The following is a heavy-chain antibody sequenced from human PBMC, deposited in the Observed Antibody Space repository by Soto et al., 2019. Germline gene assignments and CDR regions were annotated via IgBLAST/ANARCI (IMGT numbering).Heavy chain of an antibody. CDR3: ARGPVECSGCSGYSVGCFDP. CDR1: GYTFTSYD. V-gene: IGHV1-8*01. D-gene: IGHD2-15*01. J-gene: IGHJ5*02. Sequence: QVQLVQSGAEVKKPGASVKVSCKASGYTFTSYDINCVRQATGQGLEWMGWMNPNSGNTGYAQKCQGRVTMTRNTSISTAYMELSSLRSEETVVYYCARGPVECSGCSGYSVGCFDPWGQGTLVTVSS. CDR2: MNPNSGNT.